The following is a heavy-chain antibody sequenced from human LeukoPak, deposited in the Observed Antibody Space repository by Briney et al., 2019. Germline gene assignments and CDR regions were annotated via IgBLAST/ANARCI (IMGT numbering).Heavy chain of an antibody. V-gene: IGHV3-30-3*01. J-gene: IGHJ3*02. CDR1: GFTFSSYA. CDR3: ARDAPLGSWYQDAFDI. Sequence: GSLRLSCAASGFTFSSYAMHWVRQAPGKGLEWVAVISYDGSNKYYADSVKGRFTISRDNAKNSLYLQMNSLRAEDTAVYYCARDAPLGSWYQDAFDIWGQGTMVTVSS. CDR2: ISYDGSNK. D-gene: IGHD6-13*01.